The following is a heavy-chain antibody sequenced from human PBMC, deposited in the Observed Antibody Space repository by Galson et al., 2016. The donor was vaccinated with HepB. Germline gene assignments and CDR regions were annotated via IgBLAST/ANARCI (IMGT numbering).Heavy chain of an antibody. D-gene: IGHD4-23*01. V-gene: IGHV3-53*01. CDR2: IYSGGTT. CDR1: GFTVSNNY. J-gene: IGHJ4*02. Sequence: SLRLSCAASGFTVSNNYMSWVRQAPGKGLEWVSLIYSGGTTSYASSVRGRSTISRDNSKNTLYLQMNSLRAEDTAVYYCARLGYGDNSGFDYWGQGTLVTVSS. CDR3: ARLGYGDNSGFDY.